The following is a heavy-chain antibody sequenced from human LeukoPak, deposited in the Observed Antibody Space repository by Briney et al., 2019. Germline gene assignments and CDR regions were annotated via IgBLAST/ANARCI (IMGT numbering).Heavy chain of an antibody. V-gene: IGHV1-2*02. CDR1: GYTFTGYY. CDR2: INPNSGGT. D-gene: IGHD2-2*02. J-gene: IGHJ3*02. CDR3: ASDWGLSQLEYCSNTNCYMGAFDI. Sequence: ASVKVSCKASGYTFTGYYMHWVRQAPGQGLEWMGWINPNSGGTNYAQKFQGRVTMTRDTSISAAYMELSRLRSDDTAVYYCASDWGLSQLEYCSNTNCYMGAFDIWGQGTMVTVSS.